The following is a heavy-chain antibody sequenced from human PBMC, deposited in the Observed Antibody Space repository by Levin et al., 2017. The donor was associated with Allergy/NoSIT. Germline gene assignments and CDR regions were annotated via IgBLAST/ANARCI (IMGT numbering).Heavy chain of an antibody. CDR3: VKEVIGKSFADY. V-gene: IGHV3-30-3*01. CDR1: RFTFARYA. D-gene: IGHD2-21*01. CDR2: VSSDGSNK. J-gene: IGHJ4*02. Sequence: GGSLRLSCGASRFTFARYAIHWVRQLPGKGLEWVAVVSSDGSNKYYADSVKGRFTISRDNSKNTVYLETNSLRPEDTAVYFCVKEVIGKSFADYWGQGTPVTVSS.